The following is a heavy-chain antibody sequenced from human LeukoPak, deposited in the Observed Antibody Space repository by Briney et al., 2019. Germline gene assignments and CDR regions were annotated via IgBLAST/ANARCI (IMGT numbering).Heavy chain of an antibody. J-gene: IGHJ4*02. V-gene: IGHV3-11*04. CDR3: ASLVVVVAAIEY. CDR1: GFTFSDYY. CDR2: ISSSGSTI. Sequence: KSGGSLRLSCAASGFTFSDYYMSWIRQAPGKGLEWVSYISSSGSTIYYADSVKGRFTISRDNAKNSLYLQMSSLRAEDTAVYYCASLVVVVAAIEYWGQGTLVTVSS. D-gene: IGHD2-15*01.